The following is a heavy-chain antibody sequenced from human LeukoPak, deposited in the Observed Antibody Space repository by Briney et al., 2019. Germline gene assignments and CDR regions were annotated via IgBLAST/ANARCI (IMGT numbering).Heavy chain of an antibody. V-gene: IGHV1-46*01. CDR1: GYTFTSYY. D-gene: IGHD1-7*01. Sequence: ASVKVSCKASGYTFTSYYMHWVRQAPGQGLEWMGIINPSGGSTSYAQKFQGRVTMTGDTSTSTVYMELSSLRSEDTAVYYCAREPPGELGYFDLWGRGTLVTVSS. CDR2: INPSGGST. J-gene: IGHJ2*01. CDR3: AREPPGELGYFDL.